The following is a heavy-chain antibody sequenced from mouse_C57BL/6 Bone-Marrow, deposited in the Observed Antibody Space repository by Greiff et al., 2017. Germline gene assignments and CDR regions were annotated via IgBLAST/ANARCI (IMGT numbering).Heavy chain of an antibody. CDR2: ITPNNGGT. Sequence: VQLQQSGPELVKPGASVKISCKASGYTFTDYYMNWVKQSHGKSLEWIGDITPNNGGTSYNQKFTGKATLTVDKSSSTAYMELRSLTSEDSAVYYCARGVTTVVAPYGYFDVWGTGTTVTGSS. CDR1: GYTFTDYY. D-gene: IGHD1-1*01. V-gene: IGHV1-26*01. CDR3: ARGVTTVVAPYGYFDV. J-gene: IGHJ1*03.